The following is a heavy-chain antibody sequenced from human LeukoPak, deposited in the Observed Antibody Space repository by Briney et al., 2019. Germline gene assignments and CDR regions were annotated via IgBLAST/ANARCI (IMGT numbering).Heavy chain of an antibody. CDR2: IKQDGSEK. J-gene: IGHJ6*03. CDR3: ARDYYGEQLAADHPYYYYYYMDV. V-gene: IGHV3-7*01. Sequence: PGGSLRLSCAASGFTFSSYWMSWVRQAPGKGLEWVANIKQDGSEKYYVDSVKGRFTISRDNAKNSLYLQMNSLRAEDTAVYYCARDYYGEQLAADHPYYYYYYMDVWGKGTTVTVSS. D-gene: IGHD6-6*01. CDR1: GFTFSSYW.